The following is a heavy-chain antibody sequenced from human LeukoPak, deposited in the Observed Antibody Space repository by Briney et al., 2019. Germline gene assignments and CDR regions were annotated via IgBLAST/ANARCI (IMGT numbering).Heavy chain of an antibody. D-gene: IGHD3-22*01. J-gene: IGHJ4*02. V-gene: IGHV1-18*01. Sequence: ASVKVSCKASGYTFTSYGISWVGQAPGQGLEWMGWISAYNGNTNYAQKLQDRVTMTTDTSTSTAYMELRSLRSDDTAVYYCARDQAMTYYYDSSGYWGQGTLVTVSS. CDR1: GYTFTSYG. CDR2: ISAYNGNT. CDR3: ARDQAMTYYYDSSGY.